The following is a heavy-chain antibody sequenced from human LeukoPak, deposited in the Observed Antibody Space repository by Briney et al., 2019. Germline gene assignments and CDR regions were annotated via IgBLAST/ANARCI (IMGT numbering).Heavy chain of an antibody. V-gene: IGHV3-74*01. Sequence: GGSLRLSCAASGFTFSSYWMHWVRQAPGKGLVWVSRIKSDGSTNYADSVKGRFTISRDNTKNTVPLQMNSLRAEDTGVYYCARAPSEIGGYYPEYFRHWGQGTLVTVSS. CDR3: ARAPSEIGGYYPEYFRH. CDR2: IKSDGST. CDR1: GFTFSSYW. J-gene: IGHJ1*01. D-gene: IGHD3-22*01.